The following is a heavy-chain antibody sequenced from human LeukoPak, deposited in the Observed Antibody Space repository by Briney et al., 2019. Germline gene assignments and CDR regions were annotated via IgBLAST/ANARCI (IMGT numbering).Heavy chain of an antibody. V-gene: IGHV5-51*01. CDR1: GYSFTSYW. CDR2: IYPGDSDT. CDR3: ARQGRRGRYYDSSGFLDY. Sequence: GESLKISCKGSGYSFTSYWIGWVRQMPGKGLEWMGIIYPGDSDTRYSPSFQGQVTISADKSISTAYLQWSSLKASDTAMYYSARQGRRGRYYDSSGFLDYWGQGTLVTVSS. D-gene: IGHD3-22*01. J-gene: IGHJ4*02.